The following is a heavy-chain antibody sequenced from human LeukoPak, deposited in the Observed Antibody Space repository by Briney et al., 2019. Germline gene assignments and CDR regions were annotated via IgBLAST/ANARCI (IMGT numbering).Heavy chain of an antibody. V-gene: IGHV3-72*01. Sequence: GGSLRLSCAASGFTFSSYWMSWVRQAPGKGLEWIGRVRNKASGYTTEYAASVKGRFIISRDASRNLLYLQMTSLKPEDTAVYFCARVSLGGTYFYFDSWGQGTLVTVSS. J-gene: IGHJ4*02. CDR1: GFTFSSYW. D-gene: IGHD1-26*01. CDR3: ARVSLGGTYFYFDS. CDR2: VRNKASGYTT.